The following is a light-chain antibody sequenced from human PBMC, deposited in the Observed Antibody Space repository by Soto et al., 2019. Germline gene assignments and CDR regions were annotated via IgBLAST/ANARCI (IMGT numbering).Light chain of an antibody. Sequence: SALPQPRSVSVSPGQSVTISCTGTSSDVGGYNYVSWYQQHPGKAPKLMIYDVNKRPSGVPDRFSGSKSGNTASLTITGLQAEDEADYYCCSYAGSPYVFGTGTKVTVL. CDR1: SSDVGGYNY. CDR3: CSYAGSPYV. J-gene: IGLJ1*01. CDR2: DVN. V-gene: IGLV2-11*01.